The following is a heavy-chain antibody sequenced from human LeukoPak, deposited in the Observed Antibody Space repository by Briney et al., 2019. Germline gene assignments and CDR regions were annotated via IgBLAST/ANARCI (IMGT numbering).Heavy chain of an antibody. D-gene: IGHD3-3*01. J-gene: IGHJ4*02. CDR3: AKDLYYDFWSGCPPGY. Sequence: PGGSLRLSCAASGFTFSSYGRHWVRQAPGKGLEWVAFIRYDGSNKYYADSVKGRFTISRDNSKNTLYLQMNSLRAEDTAVYYCAKDLYYDFWSGCPPGYWGQGTLVTVSS. V-gene: IGHV3-30*02. CDR1: GFTFSSYG. CDR2: IRYDGSNK.